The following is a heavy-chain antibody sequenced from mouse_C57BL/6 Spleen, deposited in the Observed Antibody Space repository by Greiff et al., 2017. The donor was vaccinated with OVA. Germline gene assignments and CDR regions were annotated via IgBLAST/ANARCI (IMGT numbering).Heavy chain of an antibody. Sequence: DVMLVESGGGLVKPGGSLKLSCAASGFTFSSYAMSWVRQTPEKRLEWVATISAGGSYTYYPDNVKGRFTISRDNAKNNLYLQMSHLKSEDTAMYYCARDYYGSDWYFDVWGTGTTVTVSS. J-gene: IGHJ1*03. V-gene: IGHV5-4*01. CDR2: ISAGGSYT. CDR1: GFTFSSYA. CDR3: ARDYYGSDWYFDV. D-gene: IGHD1-1*01.